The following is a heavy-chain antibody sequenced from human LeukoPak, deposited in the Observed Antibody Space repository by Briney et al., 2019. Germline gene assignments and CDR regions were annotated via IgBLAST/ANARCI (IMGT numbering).Heavy chain of an antibody. J-gene: IGHJ4*02. V-gene: IGHV3-23*03. CDR2: IYSGGST. CDR1: GFTFSSYA. D-gene: IGHD5-18*01. CDR3: AKDNRGYSYN. Sequence: PGGSLRLSCAASGFTFSSYAMSWVRQAPGKGLEWVSVIYSGGSTYYADSVKGRFTISRDNSKNTLYLQMNSLRAEDTAVYYCAKDNRGYSYNWGQGTLVTVSS.